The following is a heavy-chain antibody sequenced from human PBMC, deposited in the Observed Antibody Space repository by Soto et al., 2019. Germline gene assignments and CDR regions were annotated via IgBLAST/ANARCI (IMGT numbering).Heavy chain of an antibody. D-gene: IGHD6-19*01. CDR2: ITGSGGGT. CDR1: GFTFSNYA. Sequence: EVQLLESGGGLLQPGGSLRLSCTASGFTFSNYAMTWVRQAPGKGLEWVSTITGSGGGTYYADSVKGRSTISRDNSKNTLYLQMPNLRADDTAVYYCAKEMIAPTVADFFDYWGQGTLVTVSS. V-gene: IGHV3-23*01. J-gene: IGHJ4*02. CDR3: AKEMIAPTVADFFDY.